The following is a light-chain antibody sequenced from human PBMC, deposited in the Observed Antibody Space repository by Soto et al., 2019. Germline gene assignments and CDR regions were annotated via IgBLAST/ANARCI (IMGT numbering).Light chain of an antibody. Sequence: EIVLTQSPGTLSLSPGERATLSCRASQSVSSSYLAWYQQKPGQAPRLLIYGASSRATGIPDRFSGSGSGTDFTLTISRLEPEDFAVYYCQQYGTECTFGRGTKLEIK. CDR2: GAS. V-gene: IGKV3-20*01. J-gene: IGKJ2*02. CDR3: QQYGTECT. CDR1: QSVSSSY.